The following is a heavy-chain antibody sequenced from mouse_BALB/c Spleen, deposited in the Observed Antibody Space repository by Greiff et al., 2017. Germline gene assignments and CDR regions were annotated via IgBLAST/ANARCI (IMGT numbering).Heavy chain of an antibody. Sequence: EVKVVESGGGLVKPGGSLKLSCAASGFAFSSYDMSWVRQTPEKRLEWVAYISSGGGSTYYPDTVKGRFTISRDNAKNTLYLQMSSLKSEDTAMYYCARVIKGNYYAMDYWGQGTSVTVSS. J-gene: IGHJ4*01. CDR2: ISSGGGST. CDR1: GFAFSSYD. CDR3: ARVIKGNYYAMDY. V-gene: IGHV5-12-1*01. D-gene: IGHD2-4*01.